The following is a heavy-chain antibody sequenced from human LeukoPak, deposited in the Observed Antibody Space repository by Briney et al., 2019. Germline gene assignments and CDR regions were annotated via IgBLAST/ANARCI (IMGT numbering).Heavy chain of an antibody. D-gene: IGHD3-22*01. Sequence: PSETLSLTCTVSGGSISSYYWTWIRQPPGKGLEWIGYIYYTGSTNNNPSLRSRVTISVDTSKNQFSLKLSSVTAADTAAYYCARGRSSGAKRFSLYYYMDVWGRGTTVTVSS. V-gene: IGHV4-59*01. CDR2: IYYTGST. CDR1: GGSISSYY. CDR3: ARGRSSGAKRFSLYYYMDV. J-gene: IGHJ6*03.